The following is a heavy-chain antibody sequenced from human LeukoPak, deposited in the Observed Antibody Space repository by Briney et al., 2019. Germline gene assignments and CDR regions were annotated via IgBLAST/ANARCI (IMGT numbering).Heavy chain of an antibody. Sequence: GGSLRLSCAASGFTFRIYWMTWVRQAPGKRLEWVGNIKQDGSEKYYVDSVKGRFTISRDNAKNSLYLQMNSLRAEDTAVYYCAREAPGYGGSYGIDHWGQGTLVTVSS. CDR1: GFTFRIYW. J-gene: IGHJ4*02. CDR2: IKQDGSEK. V-gene: IGHV3-7*03. D-gene: IGHD1-26*01. CDR3: AREAPGYGGSYGIDH.